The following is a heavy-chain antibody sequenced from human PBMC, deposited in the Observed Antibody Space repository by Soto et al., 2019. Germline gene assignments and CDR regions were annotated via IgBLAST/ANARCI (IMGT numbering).Heavy chain of an antibody. CDR3: VRDSPIGSTYSDYDGIDY. V-gene: IGHV1-69*08. CDR2: IIPLLDIA. J-gene: IGHJ4*02. CDR1: GGTFSNDI. Sequence: QVQLVQSGAEVKKPGSSVKVSCKASGGTFSNDIITWVRQAPGQGLEWMGRIIPLLDIANYAQTFQGRVTITADKSTSTAYMELNSLRSEDTAVYYCVRDSPIGSTYSDYDGIDYWGQGTLVTVSS. D-gene: IGHD5-12*01.